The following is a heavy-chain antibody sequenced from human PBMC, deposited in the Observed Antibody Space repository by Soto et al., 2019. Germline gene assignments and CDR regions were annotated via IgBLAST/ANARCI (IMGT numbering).Heavy chain of an antibody. V-gene: IGHV1-2*04. CDR1: GYTFTGYY. CDR2: INPNSGGT. D-gene: IGHD3-9*01. Sequence: GASVKVSCKASGYTFTGYYMHWVRQAPGQGLEWMGWINPNSGGTNYAQKFQGWVTMTRDTSISTAYMELSSLRSDDTAVYYCARDQYYILTGYGNCYYGMDVWGQGTTVTVSS. CDR3: ARDQYYILTGYGNCYYGMDV. J-gene: IGHJ6*02.